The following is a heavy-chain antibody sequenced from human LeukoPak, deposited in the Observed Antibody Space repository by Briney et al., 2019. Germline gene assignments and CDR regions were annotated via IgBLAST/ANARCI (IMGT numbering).Heavy chain of an antibody. Sequence: PGGSLRLSCAASGFTFSGSAMHWVRQASGKGLEWVGRIRSKANSYATAYAASVKGRFTISRDDSKNTAYLQMNSLKTEDTAVYYCTRPYDFWSGYSYYYMDVWGKGTTVTVSS. CDR3: TRPYDFWSGYSYYYMDV. J-gene: IGHJ6*03. CDR2: IRSKANSYAT. V-gene: IGHV3-73*01. CDR1: GFTFSGSA. D-gene: IGHD3-3*01.